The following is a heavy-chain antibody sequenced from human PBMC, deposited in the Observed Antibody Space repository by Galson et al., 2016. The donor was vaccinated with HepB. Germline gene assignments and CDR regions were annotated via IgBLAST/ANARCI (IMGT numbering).Heavy chain of an antibody. CDR1: GYTFTSYD. CDR2: MSPNSANT. CDR3: ARVRARGELLLLGY. Sequence: SVKVSCKASGYTFTSYDINWVRQATGQGLEWMGWMSPNSANTGYAQKFQGRVTMTRNTSISTAYMELSSLRSDVTAVYYCARVRARGELLLLGYWGQGTPVTVSS. D-gene: IGHD3-10*01. J-gene: IGHJ4*02. V-gene: IGHV1-8*01.